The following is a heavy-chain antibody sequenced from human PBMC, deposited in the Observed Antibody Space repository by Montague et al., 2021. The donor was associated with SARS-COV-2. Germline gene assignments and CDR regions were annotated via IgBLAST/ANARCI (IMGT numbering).Heavy chain of an antibody. CDR2: VIHSGKT. Sequence: SETLSLTCAVYGASFSGYHWTWMRQSPGRGLEGSGEVIHSGKTSYNPSLQKRLTMSVDTYKKQFSLRLCSVTAADTAVYFCATGSHIYEARGLRTGWLDPWGQGTLVTVSS. D-gene: IGHD7-27*01. CDR1: GASFSGYH. J-gene: IGHJ5*02. CDR3: ATGSHIYEARGLRTGWLDP. V-gene: IGHV4-34*01.